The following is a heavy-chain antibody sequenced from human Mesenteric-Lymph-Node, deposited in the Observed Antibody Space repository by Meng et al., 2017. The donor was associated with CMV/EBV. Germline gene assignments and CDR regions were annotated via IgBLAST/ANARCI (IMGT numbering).Heavy chain of an antibody. CDR3: ARAPGVGVTGDSFDY. J-gene: IGHJ4*02. D-gene: IGHD1-26*01. Sequence: SGGSVSSDYDYWSWIRQPPGKGLEWIAYISYSESTNYNPSLKSRVTISVDTSKSQFSLRLSSVTATDTAMYYCARAPGVGVTGDSFDYWGQGTLVTVSS. V-gene: IGHV4-61*01. CDR1: GGSVSSDYDY. CDR2: ISYSEST.